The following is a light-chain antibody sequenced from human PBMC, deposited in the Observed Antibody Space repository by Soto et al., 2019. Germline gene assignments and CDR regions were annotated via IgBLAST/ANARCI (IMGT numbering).Light chain of an antibody. V-gene: IGKV1-5*03. CDR3: LKYNSYPRT. CDR1: QRFNRW. CDR2: EAS. Sequence: DIQMNQSPSTLSASVGDRVTITCRASQRFNRWLAWFQQKPGKAPNLLIYEASTLESGVPSRFSGSGSGTEFTLTISSLQPDDFATYYCLKYNSYPRTFGQGTKVEIK. J-gene: IGKJ1*01.